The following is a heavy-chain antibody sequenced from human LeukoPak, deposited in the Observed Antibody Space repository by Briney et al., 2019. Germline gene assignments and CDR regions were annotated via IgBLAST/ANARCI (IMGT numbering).Heavy chain of an antibody. CDR1: GGSISSGSYY. V-gene: IGHV4-61*02. CDR2: IYTSGST. D-gene: IGHD5-24*01. J-gene: IGHJ4*02. CDR3: AREEGDGYNPPYYFDY. Sequence: PSETLSLTCTVSGGSISSGSYYWSWIRQPAGKGLEWIGRIYTSGSTNYNPSLKSRVTISVDTSKNQFSLKLSSVTAADTAVYYCAREEGDGYNPPYYFDYWGQGTLVTVSS.